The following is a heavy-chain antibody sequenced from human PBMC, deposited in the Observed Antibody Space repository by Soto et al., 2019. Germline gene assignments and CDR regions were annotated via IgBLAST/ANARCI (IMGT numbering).Heavy chain of an antibody. V-gene: IGHV1-24*01. CDR3: ATGSAGEGYSSSWYGYYYYYMDV. CDR2: FEPEDGET. Sequence: ASVKVSCKVSGYTLTELSMHWVRQAPGKGLEWMGGFEPEDGETIYAQKFQGRVTMTDDTLTDTAYMEPSSLRSEDTAVYYCATGSAGEGYSSSWYGYYYYYMDVWGKGTTVTVSS. D-gene: IGHD6-13*01. CDR1: GYTLTELS. J-gene: IGHJ6*03.